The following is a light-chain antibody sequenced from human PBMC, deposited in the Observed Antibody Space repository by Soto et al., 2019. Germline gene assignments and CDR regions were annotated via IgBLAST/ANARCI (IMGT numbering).Light chain of an antibody. CDR2: GAS. CDR1: QTIRKS. Sequence: DIQMTQSPSSLSASIGDRVTITCRASQTIRKSLNWYQQKAETAPRLLIFGASSLQSGVPSRFSASGSGTELTLTINSLQPEDFATYHCQQSYSTPWTFGQGTKV. CDR3: QQSYSTPWT. J-gene: IGKJ1*01. V-gene: IGKV1-39*01.